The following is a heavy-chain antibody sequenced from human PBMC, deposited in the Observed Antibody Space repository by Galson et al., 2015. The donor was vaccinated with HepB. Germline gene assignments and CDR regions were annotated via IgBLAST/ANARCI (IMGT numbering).Heavy chain of an antibody. Sequence: ETLSLTCTVSGGSISNTNYYWGWIRQPPGKGLEWIGSIYYSGSTYYNPPLKSRVTISVDTSKNQFSLKLSSVTAADTATYYCARLATTVVTYYFDYWGQGTLVTVSS. CDR2: IYYSGST. CDR1: GGSISNTNYY. J-gene: IGHJ4*02. D-gene: IGHD4-23*01. V-gene: IGHV4-39*01. CDR3: ARLATTVVTYYFDY.